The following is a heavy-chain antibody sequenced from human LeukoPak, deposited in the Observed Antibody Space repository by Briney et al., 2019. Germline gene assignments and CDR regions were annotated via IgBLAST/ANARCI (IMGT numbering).Heavy chain of an antibody. CDR2: ISADSYYT. CDR1: GFTFSSHA. J-gene: IGHJ4*02. D-gene: IGHD5-18*01. Sequence: PGGSLRLSCAASGFTFSSHAMSWFRQAPGKGLDWVSAISADSYYTYYADSVQGRFTISRDNSKNTLYLQMNSLRAEDTALYYCANFVDTSMGGNDYWGQGTLVTVSS. V-gene: IGHV3-23*01. CDR3: ANFVDTSMGGNDY.